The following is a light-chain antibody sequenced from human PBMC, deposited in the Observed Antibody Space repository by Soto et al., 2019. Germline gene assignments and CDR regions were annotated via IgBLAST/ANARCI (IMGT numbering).Light chain of an antibody. Sequence: EVVMTQSPATLSASPGERATLSCRASQSVNANLAWYQQNPGQAPRLLIHGASNRATGIPARFSGSGFGTDFILTNSSLQSEDFAVYYCQQYTTWFWTFGQGTKVEI. CDR1: QSVNAN. V-gene: IGKV3-15*01. CDR3: QQYTTWFWT. J-gene: IGKJ1*01. CDR2: GAS.